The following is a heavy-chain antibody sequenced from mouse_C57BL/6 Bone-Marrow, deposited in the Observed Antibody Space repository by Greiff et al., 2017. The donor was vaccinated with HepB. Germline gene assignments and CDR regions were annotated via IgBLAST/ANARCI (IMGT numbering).Heavy chain of an antibody. J-gene: IGHJ4*01. Sequence: EVQLVESGPGLVKPSQSLSLTCSVTGYSITSGYYWNWIRQFPGNKLEWMGYISYDGSNNYNPSLKNRISITRDTSKNQFFLKLNSVTTEDTATYYCARNPYRYGRYYAMDYWGQGTSVTVSS. CDR2: ISYDGSN. CDR1: GYSITSGYY. D-gene: IGHD2-14*01. V-gene: IGHV3-6*01. CDR3: ARNPYRYGRYYAMDY.